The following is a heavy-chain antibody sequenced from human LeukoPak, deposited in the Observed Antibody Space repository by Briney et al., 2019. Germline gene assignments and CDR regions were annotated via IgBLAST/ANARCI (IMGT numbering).Heavy chain of an antibody. V-gene: IGHV4-39*01. Sequence: WGTLSLTCTVSGGSISSSSYYWGWIRQPPGKGLEWVGTIYYTGSTYYNPSLKSRVTISVDTSKNQRSLKLSSVTAADTAVYYCARRRGWYAVDYWGQGTLVTV. CDR2: IYYTGST. CDR3: ARRRGWYAVDY. J-gene: IGHJ4*02. CDR1: GGSISSSSYY. D-gene: IGHD6-19*01.